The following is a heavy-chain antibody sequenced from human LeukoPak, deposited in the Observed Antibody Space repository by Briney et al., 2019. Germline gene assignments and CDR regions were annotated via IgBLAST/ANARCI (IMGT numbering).Heavy chain of an antibody. CDR2: INSDGSYI. CDR3: ARLVITTTTEFDY. CDR1: GFTFSLYA. Sequence: GGSLRLSCSASGFTFSLYAMHWVRQDPGKGLEYVSAINSDGSYIYYADSVKGRFTISRDNSKNTLYLQMSSLRAEDTAVYYCARLVITTTTEFDYWGQGTLVTVSS. V-gene: IGHV3-64*04. D-gene: IGHD3-22*01. J-gene: IGHJ4*02.